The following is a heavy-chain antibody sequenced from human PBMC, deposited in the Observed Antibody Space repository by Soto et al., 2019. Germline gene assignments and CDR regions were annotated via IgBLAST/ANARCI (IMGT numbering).Heavy chain of an antibody. D-gene: IGHD3-10*01. Sequence: GGSLRLSCAASGFTFSSYWMSWVRQAPGKGLEWVANIKQDGSEKYYVDSVKGRFTISRDNAKNSLYLQMNSLRAEDTAVYYCGSTNYNPSLKSRVTISVDTSKNQFSLKLSSVTAVDTAVYYCARQLAYCGGDCYPLRYYYYYYGMDVWGQGTTVTVSS. CDR1: GFTFSSYW. CDR3: GSTNYNPSLKSRVTISVDTSKNQFSLKLSSVTAVDTAVYYCARQLAYCGGDCYPLRYYYYYYGMDV. CDR2: IKQDGSEK. V-gene: IGHV3-7*01. J-gene: IGHJ6*02.